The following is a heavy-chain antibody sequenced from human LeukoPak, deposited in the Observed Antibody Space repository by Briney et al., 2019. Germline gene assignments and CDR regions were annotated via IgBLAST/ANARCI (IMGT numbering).Heavy chain of an antibody. D-gene: IGHD2-21*01. V-gene: IGHV3-30*02. CDR2: IRYVVNIK. Sequence: GGSLRLSCAASGFILSNYGIHWVRQAPGKGLEWVAFIRYVVNIKYYADSVKGRFTISRDNYKNTLQMNSLRHEDTDVYYCESSIGGGSAQEDYYDYMDVWGKGTTVSVSS. J-gene: IGHJ6*03. CDR1: GFILSNYG. CDR3: ESSIGGGSAQEDYYDYMDV.